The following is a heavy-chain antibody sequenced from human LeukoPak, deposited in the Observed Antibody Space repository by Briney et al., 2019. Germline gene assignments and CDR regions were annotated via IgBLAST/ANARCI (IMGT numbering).Heavy chain of an antibody. CDR3: ARGGIWGVDY. Sequence: SSETLSLTCTVSGGSISSYYWSWIRQPPGKGLEWIGYIYYSGSTNYNPSLKGRVTISVDTSKNQFSLKRSSVTAADTAVYYCARGGIWGVDYWGQGTLVTVSS. CDR2: IYYSGST. V-gene: IGHV4-59*01. J-gene: IGHJ4*02. CDR1: GGSISSYY. D-gene: IGHD2-15*01.